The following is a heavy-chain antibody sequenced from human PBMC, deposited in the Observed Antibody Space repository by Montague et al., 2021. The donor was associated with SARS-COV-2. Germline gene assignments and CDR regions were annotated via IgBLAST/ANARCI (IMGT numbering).Heavy chain of an antibody. CDR2: IHSSGST. CDR1: GGSISSGSYY. CDR3: ARGGGYSYGALDY. J-gene: IGHJ4*02. V-gene: IGHV4-39*01. Sequence: SETLSLTCTVAGGSISSGSYYWGWIRQPPGKGLEWIGNIHSSGSTYYKSRVTISVDTSKNQFSLKVNSVTAADTAVYYCARGGGYSYGALDYWGQGTLVTVSS. D-gene: IGHD5-18*01.